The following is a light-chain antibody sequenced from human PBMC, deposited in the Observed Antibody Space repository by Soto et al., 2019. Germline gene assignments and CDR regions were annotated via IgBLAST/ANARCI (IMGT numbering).Light chain of an antibody. CDR1: QWIRFN. CDR2: GAS. CDR3: QQYQDCPLT. Sequence: DIVMTQSPDTLSVSPGERATLFCRASQWIRFNLAWYQQRPGQAPRLLIYGASTMTADFPARFSGSGSGTEFTLTSTILPAEDAAIYYCQQYQDCPLTFGQGTRLEIK. V-gene: IGKV3-15*01. J-gene: IGKJ5*01.